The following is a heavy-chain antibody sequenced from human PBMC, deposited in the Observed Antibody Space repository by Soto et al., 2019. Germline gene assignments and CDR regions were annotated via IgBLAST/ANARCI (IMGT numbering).Heavy chain of an antibody. Sequence: QVQLVQSGAEVKKPGASVKVSCKASGYTFTSYDINWVRQAAGQGLEWLGWMNPSSGNKAYAQNFQGRVTMTRNTSISTAYLELTSVTSEDTAAYYCARGGVSRGAFDIWGRGTLVTVTS. D-gene: IGHD3-10*01. CDR3: ARGGVSRGAFDI. V-gene: IGHV1-8*01. J-gene: IGHJ3*02. CDR1: GYTFTSYD. CDR2: MNPSSGNK.